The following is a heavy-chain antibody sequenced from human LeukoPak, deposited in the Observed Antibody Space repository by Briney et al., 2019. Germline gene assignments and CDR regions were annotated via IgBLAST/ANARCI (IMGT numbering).Heavy chain of an antibody. J-gene: IGHJ4*02. CDR3: AEERASRRGNLHFDY. Sequence: GRSLRLSCAASGFTFSSYGMHWVRQAPGKGLEWVAVISYDGSNKYYADSVKGRFTISRDNSKNTLYLQMNSLRAEDTAVYYCAEERASRRGNLHFDYWGQGTLVTVSS. CDR1: GFTFSSYG. D-gene: IGHD4-23*01. CDR2: ISYDGSNK. V-gene: IGHV3-30*18.